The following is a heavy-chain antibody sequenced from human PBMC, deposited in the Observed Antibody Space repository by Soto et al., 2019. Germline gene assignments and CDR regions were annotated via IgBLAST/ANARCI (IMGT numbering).Heavy chain of an antibody. CDR2: ISWNSGSI. CDR1: GFTFDDYA. V-gene: IGHV3-9*01. J-gene: IGHJ4*02. Sequence: EVQLVESGGGLVQPGRSLRLSCAASGFTFDDYAMHWVRQAPGKGLEWVLGISWNSGSIGYADSVKGRFTISRDNAKNSLYLQMNSLSAEDTASYYCAKDMNALGGAGGWEGVFDYWGPGTLVTVSS. D-gene: IGHD1-26*01. CDR3: AKDMNALGGAGGWEGVFDY.